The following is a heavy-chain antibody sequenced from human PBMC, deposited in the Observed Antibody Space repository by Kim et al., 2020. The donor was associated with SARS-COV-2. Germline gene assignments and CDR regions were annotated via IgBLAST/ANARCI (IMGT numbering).Heavy chain of an antibody. Sequence: SETLSLTCTVSGGSISSGGYYWSWIRQHPGKGLEWIGYIYYSGSTYYNPSLKSRVTISVDTSKNQFSLKLSSVTAADTAVYYCARGGGFGELLYHRGYNWFDPWGQGTLVTVSS. V-gene: IGHV4-31*03. D-gene: IGHD3-10*01. CDR2: IYYSGST. J-gene: IGHJ5*02. CDR3: ARGGGFGELLYHRGYNWFDP. CDR1: GGSISSGGYY.